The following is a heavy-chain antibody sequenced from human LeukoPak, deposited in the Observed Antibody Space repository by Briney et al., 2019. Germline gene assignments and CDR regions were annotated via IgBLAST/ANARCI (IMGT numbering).Heavy chain of an antibody. Sequence: GGSLRLSCAASGFTFDDYAMHWVRQAPGKGLEWVSGISWNSGSIGYADSVKGRFTISRDNAKNSLYLQMNSLRAEDTALYYCAKSPLYCSSTSCFDYWGQGTLVTVSS. D-gene: IGHD2-2*01. CDR1: GFTFDDYA. J-gene: IGHJ4*02. CDR2: ISWNSGSI. CDR3: AKSPLYCSSTSCFDY. V-gene: IGHV3-9*01.